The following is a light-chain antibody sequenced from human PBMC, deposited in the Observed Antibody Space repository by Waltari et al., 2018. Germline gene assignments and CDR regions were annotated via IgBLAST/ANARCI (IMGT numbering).Light chain of an antibody. CDR3: QQYNNWPPRAT. CDR1: QSVSSN. V-gene: IGKV3D-15*01. J-gene: IGKJ4*01. Sequence: EIVMTQSPATLSVSPGERATLSCRASQSVSSNLAWYQQKPGQAPRLLMYGASTRATGIPARFRGSGSGTEFTLTISSLQSEDFALYYCQQYNNWPPRATFGGGTKVELK. CDR2: GAS.